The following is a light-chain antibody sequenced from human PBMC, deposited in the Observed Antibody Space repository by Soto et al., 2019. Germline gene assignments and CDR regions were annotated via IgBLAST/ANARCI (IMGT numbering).Light chain of an antibody. J-gene: IGKJ1*01. Sequence: EILMTQSPATLSVSPGERATLSCRASQSVRSSLAWYQQKPGQAPRLLIYGAATRATGIPARFSGSGSGTEFTLTISSLQSDDSAVYYCQEYAHVKRFGQGTKVDIK. CDR2: GAA. CDR1: QSVRSS. CDR3: QEYAHVKR. V-gene: IGKV3-15*01.